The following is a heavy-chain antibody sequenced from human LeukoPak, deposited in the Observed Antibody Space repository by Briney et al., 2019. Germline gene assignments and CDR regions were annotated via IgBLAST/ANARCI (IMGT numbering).Heavy chain of an antibody. CDR3: ARGNYGDYEMDY. J-gene: IGHJ4*02. D-gene: IGHD4-17*01. Sequence: ASVKVSCRASGYTFTSYAMHWVRQAPGQRLEWMGWINAGNGNTKYSQKFQGRVTITRDTSASTAYMELSSLRSEDTAVYYCARGNYGDYEMDYWGQGTLVTVSS. V-gene: IGHV1-3*01. CDR1: GYTFTSYA. CDR2: INAGNGNT.